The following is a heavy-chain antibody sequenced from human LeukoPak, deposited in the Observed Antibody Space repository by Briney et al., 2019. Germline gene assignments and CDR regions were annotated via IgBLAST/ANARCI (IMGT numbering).Heavy chain of an antibody. CDR1: GGSISSSSYY. CDR3: ARQLELRPYYFDY. Sequence: PSETLSLTCTVSGGSISSSSYYWGWVRQPPGKGPEWIGSVYYSGSTYYNPSLRSRATISVDTSRNQFSLRLSSVTAADTAVYYCARQLELRPYYFDYWGQGTLVTVSS. CDR2: VYYSGST. J-gene: IGHJ4*02. V-gene: IGHV4-39*01. D-gene: IGHD1-26*01.